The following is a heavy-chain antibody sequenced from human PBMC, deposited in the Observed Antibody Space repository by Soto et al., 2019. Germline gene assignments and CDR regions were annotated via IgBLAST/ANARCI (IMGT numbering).Heavy chain of an antibody. CDR1: GFDFGPFW. V-gene: IGHV3-74*01. CDR2: INSDGSTI. CDR3: VRDRGYPDSFDV. Sequence: GGSLRLSCAASGFDFGPFWMHWVRQAPGKGLVWVSHINSDGSTIVYADSVKGRFTISRDNAKNTLYLQMSSLRVEDTAIYFCVRDRGYPDSFDVWGPGTMVTVSS. J-gene: IGHJ3*01. D-gene: IGHD3-10*01.